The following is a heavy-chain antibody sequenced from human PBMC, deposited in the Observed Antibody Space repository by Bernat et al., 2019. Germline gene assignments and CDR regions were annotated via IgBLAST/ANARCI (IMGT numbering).Heavy chain of an antibody. Sequence: EVQLVESGGGLVQPGGSLRLSCAASGFTFSSYEMNWVRQAPGKGLEWVSYISSSGITIYYADSVKGRFTISRDNAKNSLYLQMNSLRAEDTAVYYCARGGTMVQGVWEYYYYYMDVWGKGTTVTVSS. V-gene: IGHV3-48*03. CDR2: ISSSGITI. CDR3: ARGGTMVQGVWEYYYYYMDV. CDR1: GFTFSSYE. D-gene: IGHD3-10*01. J-gene: IGHJ6*03.